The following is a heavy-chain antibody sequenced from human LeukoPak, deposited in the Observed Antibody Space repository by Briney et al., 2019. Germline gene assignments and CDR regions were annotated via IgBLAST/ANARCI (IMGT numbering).Heavy chain of an antibody. CDR2: IDIWNSPM. V-gene: IGHV3-48*01. Sequence: PWGSLRLSCAASGFTFTRHAMNWVRQALGRGLEWVSFIDIWNSPMYYGASVRGRFTISRDNAKNSVFLQMNSLRAEDTAVYYCARDRGDSIVGSDFDSWGQGTLVTVSS. CDR3: ARDRGDSIVGSDFDS. D-gene: IGHD1-26*01. CDR1: GFTFTRHA. J-gene: IGHJ4*02.